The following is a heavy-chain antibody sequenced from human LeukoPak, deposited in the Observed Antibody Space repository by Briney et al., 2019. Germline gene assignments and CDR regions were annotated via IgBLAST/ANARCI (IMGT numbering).Heavy chain of an antibody. J-gene: IGHJ4*02. D-gene: IGHD3-10*01. CDR2: ISGSGGST. Sequence: GGSLRLSCAASGFTFSNYVMSWVRQAPGKGLEWVSVISGSGGSTYYADSVKGRFTISRDNSKNTLYLQMNSLRAEDTAVYYCAKAFSTPYYYGSGTFSSRGETQSDYWGQGTLVTVSS. CDR1: GFTFSNYV. V-gene: IGHV3-23*01. CDR3: AKAFSTPYYYGSGTFSSRGETQSDY.